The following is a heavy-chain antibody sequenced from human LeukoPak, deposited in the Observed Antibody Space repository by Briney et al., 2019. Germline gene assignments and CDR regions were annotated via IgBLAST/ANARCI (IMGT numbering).Heavy chain of an antibody. CDR3: AKEPSSGYIFDY. CDR1: GFTFSSFW. V-gene: IGHV3-7*01. Sequence: GGSLRLSCAASGFTFSSFWMGWVRQAPGKGLEWVATIKQDGSEKYSVDSVKGRFTISRDNAKNSLYLQMNSLRAEGTAVYFCAKEPSSGYIFDYWGQGTLVTVSS. CDR2: IKQDGSEK. D-gene: IGHD6-13*01. J-gene: IGHJ4*02.